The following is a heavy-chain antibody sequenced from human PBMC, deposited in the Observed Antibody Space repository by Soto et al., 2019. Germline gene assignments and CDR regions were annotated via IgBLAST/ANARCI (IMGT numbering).Heavy chain of an antibody. D-gene: IGHD6-13*01. CDR2: INPIDGSI. V-gene: IGHV1-46*01. J-gene: IGHJ4*02. Sequence: QVQLVQSGAAVREPGASVKVSCKTSGYNFVSNHIHWVRQTPAQGLEWMGIINPIDGSISYAQKFRDRVTVTRDTPTSSVCMELRGLTHADTAVYFCARDLFGSWTIDYWGPGTLVTVSS. CDR3: ARDLFGSWTIDY. CDR1: GYNFVSNH.